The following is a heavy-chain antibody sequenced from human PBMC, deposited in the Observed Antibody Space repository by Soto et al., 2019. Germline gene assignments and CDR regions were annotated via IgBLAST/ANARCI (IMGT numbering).Heavy chain of an antibody. CDR2: IYYSGST. Sequence: QVQLQESGPGLVKPSQTLSLTCTVSGGSISSGGYYWSWIRQHPGKGLEWIGYIYYSGSTYYNPSLKSRVTISVDTSKNQFSLKLSSVTAADTAVYYCARDRLGDATVTHDAFDIWGQGTMVTVSS. J-gene: IGHJ3*02. V-gene: IGHV4-31*03. D-gene: IGHD4-17*01. CDR1: GGSISSGGYY. CDR3: ARDRLGDATVTHDAFDI.